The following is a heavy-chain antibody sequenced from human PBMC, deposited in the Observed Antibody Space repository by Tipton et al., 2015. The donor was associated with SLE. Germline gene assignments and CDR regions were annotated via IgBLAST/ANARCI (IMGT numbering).Heavy chain of an antibody. V-gene: IGHV4-38-2*01. CDR3: ARGFGWFDP. D-gene: IGHD3-10*01. CDR2: IYHSGST. J-gene: IGHJ5*02. CDR1: GYSISSGYY. Sequence: TLSLTCAVSGYSISSGYYWGWIRQPPGKGLEWIGSIYHSGSTNYNPSLKSRVTISVDTSKNQFSLKLSSVTAADTAVYYCARGFGWFDPWGQGTLVTVSS.